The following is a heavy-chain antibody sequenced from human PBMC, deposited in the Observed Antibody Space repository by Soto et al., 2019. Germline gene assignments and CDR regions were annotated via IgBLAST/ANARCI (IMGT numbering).Heavy chain of an antibody. CDR3: ARRGRWEIVEGWFDP. J-gene: IGHJ5*02. CDR2: IYYSGST. D-gene: IGHD2-15*01. V-gene: IGHV4-31*03. CDR1: GGSISTGGYY. Sequence: QVQLQESGPGLVKPSQTLSLTCTVSGGSISTGGYYWSWIRQHPGKGLEWIGYIYYSGSTSYNPSLKSRVTISFDTSKNQVSLKLSYVPAADTAVYYFARRGRWEIVEGWFDPWGQGTLVTVSS.